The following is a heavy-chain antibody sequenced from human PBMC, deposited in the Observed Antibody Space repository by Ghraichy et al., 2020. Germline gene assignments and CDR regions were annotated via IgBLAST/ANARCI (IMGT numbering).Heavy chain of an antibody. CDR2: TTTNGGNT. CDR1: GFTFSGSA. V-gene: IGHV3-64*01. Sequence: GGSLRLSCAASGFTFSGSAMHWVRQAPGKGLEYVSGTTTNGGNTYYANSVKGKFTISRDNSKNTLYLQMGSLQPEDMAVYYFARDYPGGGWSHLDYWGQGTLVTVSS. CDR3: ARDYPGGGWSHLDY. D-gene: IGHD6-19*01. J-gene: IGHJ4*02.